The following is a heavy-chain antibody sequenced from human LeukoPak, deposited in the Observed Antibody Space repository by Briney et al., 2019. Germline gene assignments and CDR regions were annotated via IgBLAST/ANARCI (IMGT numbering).Heavy chain of an antibody. Sequence: GASVKVSCKASGYTFTSYGISWVRQAPGQGLEWMGWISAYNGNTNYAQKHQGRVTMTTDTSTSTAYMELRSLRSDDTAVYYCARRQNYYGSGSYPLGMDVWGQGTTVTVS. CDR3: ARRQNYYGSGSYPLGMDV. CDR1: GYTFTSYG. CDR2: ISAYNGNT. J-gene: IGHJ6*02. V-gene: IGHV1-18*01. D-gene: IGHD3-10*01.